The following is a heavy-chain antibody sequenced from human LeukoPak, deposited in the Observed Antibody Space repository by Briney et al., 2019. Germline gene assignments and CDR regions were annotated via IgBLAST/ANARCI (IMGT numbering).Heavy chain of an antibody. D-gene: IGHD3-3*01. Sequence: PSETLSLTCTVSGGSVSSGSYYWSWIRQPPGKGLEWIGYIYYSGSTNYNPSLKSRVTISVDTSKNQFSLKLSSVTAADTAVYYCARHTVFGVVRPSYYYYGMDVWGQGTTVTVSS. J-gene: IGHJ6*02. CDR3: ARHTVFGVVRPSYYYYGMDV. V-gene: IGHV4-61*01. CDR1: GGSVSSGSYY. CDR2: IYYSGST.